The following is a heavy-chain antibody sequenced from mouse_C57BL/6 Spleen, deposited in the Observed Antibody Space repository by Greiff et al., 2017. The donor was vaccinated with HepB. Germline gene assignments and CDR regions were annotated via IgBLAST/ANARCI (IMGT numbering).Heavy chain of an antibody. CDR2: IDPETGGT. CDR3: TREGLRRTFAY. CDR1: GYTFTDYE. Sequence: QVQLQQSGAELVRPGASVTLSCKASGYTFTDYEMHWVKQTPVHGLEWIGAIDPETGGTAYNQKFKGKAILTADKSSSTAYMELRSLTSEDSAVYYCTREGLRRTFAYWGQGTLVTVSA. D-gene: IGHD2-4*01. J-gene: IGHJ3*01. V-gene: IGHV1-15*01.